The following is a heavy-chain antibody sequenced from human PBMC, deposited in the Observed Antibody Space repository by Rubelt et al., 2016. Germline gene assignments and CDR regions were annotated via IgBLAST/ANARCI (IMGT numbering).Heavy chain of an antibody. D-gene: IGHD3-22*01. V-gene: IGHV3-30*18. CDR2: IVYDGSKQ. J-gene: IGHJ4*02. CDR3: AKPHWYYDTSGYYRCFDY. Sequence: GKGLEWVAAIVYDGSKQHYADSVKGRFTISRDNPKNTLYLQMNSLRAEDTGVYYCAKPHWYYDTSGYYRCFDYWGQGTLVTVSS.